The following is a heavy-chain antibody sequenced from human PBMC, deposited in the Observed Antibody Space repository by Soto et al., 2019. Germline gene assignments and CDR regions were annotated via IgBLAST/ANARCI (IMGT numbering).Heavy chain of an antibody. CDR1: GYTFTSYA. Sequence: QVQLVQSGAEVKKPGASVKVSCKASGYTFTSYAMHWLRQAPGQRLEWMGWINAGNGNTKYSQKFQGRVTITRDTSASTAYMELSSLRSEDTAVYYCARDPRGGSYYYFDYWGQGTLVTVSS. V-gene: IGHV1-3*01. D-gene: IGHD1-26*01. CDR2: INAGNGNT. J-gene: IGHJ4*02. CDR3: ARDPRGGSYYYFDY.